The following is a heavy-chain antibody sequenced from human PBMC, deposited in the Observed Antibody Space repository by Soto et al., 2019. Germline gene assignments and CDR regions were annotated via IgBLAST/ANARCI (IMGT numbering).Heavy chain of an antibody. CDR2: IYYSGRT. CDR1: GGSISSTSYY. J-gene: IGHJ4*02. V-gene: IGHV4-39*01. CDR3: AKLVGNPDYFDS. D-gene: IGHD4-4*01. Sequence: QLQLQESGPGLVKPSETLSLTSTVSGGSISSTSYYWGWIRQPPGKGLEWIGSIYYSGRTYYNPALKSRATISVDTSKNQFSLNLSSVTAADTAVYYCAKLVGNPDYFDSWGQGTLVTVSS.